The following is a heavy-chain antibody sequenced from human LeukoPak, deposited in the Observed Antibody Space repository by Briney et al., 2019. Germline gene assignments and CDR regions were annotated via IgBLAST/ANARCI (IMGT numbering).Heavy chain of an antibody. CDR3: ARDKGGSYYLGFDI. CDR2: ISSSSSYK. D-gene: IGHD1-26*01. Sequence: PGGSLRLSCAASGFTFSSYSMDWVRQAPGKGLEWVSSISSSSSYKYYADSVKGRFTISRDNAKNSLYLQMNSLRAEDTAVYYCARDKGGSYYLGFDIWGQGTMATVSS. CDR1: GFTFSSYS. J-gene: IGHJ3*02. V-gene: IGHV3-21*01.